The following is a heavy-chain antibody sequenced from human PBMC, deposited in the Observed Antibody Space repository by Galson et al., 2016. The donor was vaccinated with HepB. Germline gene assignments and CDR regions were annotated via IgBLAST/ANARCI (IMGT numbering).Heavy chain of an antibody. D-gene: IGHD1-1*01. V-gene: IGHV1-69*04. CDR2: IIPILGVT. Sequence: SVKVSCKASGYTFTTNGISWVRQAPGQGLEWMGRIIPILGVTNYAQKFQGRVTLTADKSTSTAYMELTSLRSDDTAVYYCAKEGSGTYYSFDFSDPWGQGTLVTVSS. CDR3: AKEGSGTYYSFDFSDP. CDR1: GYTFTTNG. J-gene: IGHJ5*02.